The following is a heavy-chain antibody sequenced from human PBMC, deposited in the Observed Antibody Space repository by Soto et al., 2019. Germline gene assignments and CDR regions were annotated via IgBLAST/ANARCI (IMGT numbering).Heavy chain of an antibody. Sequence: QVQLVQSGAELKKPGSSVKVSCKASGDTFSGYPINWVRQAPGEGLEWMGRIIPVFGTTNDAQRFEGRVTFTADESTNTAYMELRCLLSEDTAVYYWARDGGFGDLKFWGAGTLVTVSS. CDR3: ARDGGFGDLKF. D-gene: IGHD3-10*01. CDR2: IIPVFGTT. J-gene: IGHJ4*02. V-gene: IGHV1-69*18. CDR1: GDTFSGYP.